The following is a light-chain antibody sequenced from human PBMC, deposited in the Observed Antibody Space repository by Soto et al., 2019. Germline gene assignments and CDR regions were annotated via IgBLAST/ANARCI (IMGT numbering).Light chain of an antibody. CDR1: SGDVDAFDY. J-gene: IGLJ1*01. Sequence: SVQAHPASLSGSPAQSITICCTGSSGDVDAFDYVSWYQQHPGKAPKLMIFEVSDRPSGVSDRFSGSKSGSTASLTISGLQAEDEADYFCTSFTSSSTQVFGTGTKVTVL. CDR2: EVS. CDR3: TSFTSSSTQV. V-gene: IGLV2-14*01.